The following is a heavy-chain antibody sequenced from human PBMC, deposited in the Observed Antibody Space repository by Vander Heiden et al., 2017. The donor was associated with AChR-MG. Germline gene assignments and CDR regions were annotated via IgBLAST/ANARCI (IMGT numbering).Heavy chain of an antibody. J-gene: IGHJ6*03. V-gene: IGHV3-7*01. D-gene: IGHD2-15*01. CDR1: GFTFSSYW. Sequence: EVQLVKSGGGLVQPGGSLRLSCAASGFTFSSYWMSWVRQAPGKGLEWVANIKQDGSEKYYVDSVKGRFTISRDNAKNSLYLQMNSLRAEDTAVYYCARAGGRYCSGGSCQNYYYYMDVWGKGTTVTVSS. CDR3: ARAGGRYCSGGSCQNYYYYMDV. CDR2: IKQDGSEK.